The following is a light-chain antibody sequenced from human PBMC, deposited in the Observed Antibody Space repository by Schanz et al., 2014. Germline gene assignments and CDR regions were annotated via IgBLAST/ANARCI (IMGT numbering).Light chain of an antibody. Sequence: EIVFTQSPGTLSLSPGERATLSCRASQSVSSSYLAWYQQKPGQAPRLLICGASSRATGIPDRFSGSGSGTDFTLTISRLEPEDFALYYCQQYGSPITFGQGTRLEIK. CDR1: QSVSSSY. CDR2: GAS. CDR3: QQYGSPIT. J-gene: IGKJ5*01. V-gene: IGKV3-20*01.